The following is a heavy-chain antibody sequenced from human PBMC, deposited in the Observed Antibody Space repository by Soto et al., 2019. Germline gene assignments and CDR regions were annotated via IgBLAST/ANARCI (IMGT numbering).Heavy chain of an antibody. CDR2: ISAYNGNT. CDR3: AREGSQEIAARTYYYYGMDV. Sequence: ASVKVSCKASGYTFTSYGISWVRQAPGQGLEWMGWISAYNGNTNYAQKLQGRVTMTTDTSTSTAYMELRSLRSDDTAVYYCAREGSQEIAARTYYYYGMDVWGQGTTVTVSS. J-gene: IGHJ6*02. CDR1: GYTFTSYG. D-gene: IGHD6-6*01. V-gene: IGHV1-18*01.